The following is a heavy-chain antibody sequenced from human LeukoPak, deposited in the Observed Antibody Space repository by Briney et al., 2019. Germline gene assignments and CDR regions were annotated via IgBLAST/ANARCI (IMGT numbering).Heavy chain of an antibody. V-gene: IGHV3-23*01. Sequence: GGSLRLSCATSGFPFETNAMSWVRQAPGKGLEWVATIGNTETFYADSATGRFTISRDNSKNTVNLQMNRLRVEDTAIYYCAKDWIQFNRVFDCFDSWGQGTLVTVSS. J-gene: IGHJ4*02. CDR2: IGNTET. CDR3: AKDWIQFNRVFDCFDS. D-gene: IGHD5-18*01. CDR1: GFPFETNA.